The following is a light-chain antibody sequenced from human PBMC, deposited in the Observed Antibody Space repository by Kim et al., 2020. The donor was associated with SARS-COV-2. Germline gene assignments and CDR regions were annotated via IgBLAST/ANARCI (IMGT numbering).Light chain of an antibody. CDR2: VNSDGSH. CDR3: QTWGPGIRV. J-gene: IGLJ3*02. Sequence: SVQPPCTLGRGRGNYAVAWHQRRAEKGPRYLMKVNSDGSHNKGDGIPDRFSGSASGAERYLTISSLQSEDEADYYCQTWGPGIRVFGGGTQLTVL. V-gene: IGLV4-69*01. CDR1: RGRGNYA.